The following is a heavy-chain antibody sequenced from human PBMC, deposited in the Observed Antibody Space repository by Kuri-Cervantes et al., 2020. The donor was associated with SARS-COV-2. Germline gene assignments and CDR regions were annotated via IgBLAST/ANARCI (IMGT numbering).Heavy chain of an antibody. CDR2: IYSGGST. V-gene: IGHV3-53*01. CDR1: GFTVSSNY. J-gene: IGHJ5*02. D-gene: IGHD3-3*01. Sequence: GESLKISCAASGFTVSSNYMSWVRQAPGKGLEWVSVIYSGGSTYYADSVKGRFTISRDNSKNTLYLQMNSLRAEDTAVYYCTTSYDFWSGYHNWFDPWGQGTLVTVSS. CDR3: TTSYDFWSGYHNWFDP.